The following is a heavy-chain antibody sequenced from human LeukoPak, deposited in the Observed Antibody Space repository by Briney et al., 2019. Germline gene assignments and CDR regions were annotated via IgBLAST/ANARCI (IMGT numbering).Heavy chain of an antibody. CDR2: IYYSGST. CDR3: ARGRVTTPGPYYMAV. J-gene: IGHJ6*03. D-gene: IGHD4-11*01. Sequence: SETLSLTCSVSGGSISSYYWVWIRQPPGKGLEWIGYIYYSGSTNYNSSLRSRVTISVDTSKNQFSLKLSSVTAADTAVYYCARGRVTTPGPYYMAVWGKGTTVTVSS. CDR1: GGSISSYY. V-gene: IGHV4-59*12.